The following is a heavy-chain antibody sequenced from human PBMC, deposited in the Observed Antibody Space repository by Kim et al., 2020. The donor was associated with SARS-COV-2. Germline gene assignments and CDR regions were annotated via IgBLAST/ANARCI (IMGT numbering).Heavy chain of an antibody. D-gene: IGHD6-19*01. V-gene: IGHV1-3*01. CDR2: NT. J-gene: IGHJ4*02. Sequence: NTRYSPKTQARVSITRDTSATAAYLELSGLRSEDTAVYYCAREAVAGSFDHWGQGTLVTVSS. CDR3: AREAVAGSFDH.